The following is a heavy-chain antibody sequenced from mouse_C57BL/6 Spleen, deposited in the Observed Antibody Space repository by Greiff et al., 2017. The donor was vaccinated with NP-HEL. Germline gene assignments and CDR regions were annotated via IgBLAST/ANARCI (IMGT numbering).Heavy chain of an antibody. J-gene: IGHJ3*01. Sequence: VQLQQPGAELVKPGASVKMSCKASGYTFTSYWITWVKQRPGQGLEWIGDIYPGSGSTNYNEKFKSKATLTVDTSSSTAYMQLSSLTSEDSAVYYCARDSSGYVAWFAYWGQGTLVTVSA. CDR3: ARDSSGYVAWFAY. V-gene: IGHV1-55*01. D-gene: IGHD3-2*02. CDR2: IYPGSGST. CDR1: GYTFTSYW.